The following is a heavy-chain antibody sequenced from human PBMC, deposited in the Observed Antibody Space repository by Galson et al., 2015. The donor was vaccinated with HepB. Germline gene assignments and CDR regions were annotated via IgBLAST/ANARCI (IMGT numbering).Heavy chain of an antibody. CDR3: ATSSGGSCYFDY. CDR1: GYTLTELS. V-gene: IGHV1-24*01. D-gene: IGHD2-15*01. CDR2: FDPEDGET. Sequence: SVKVSCKVSGYTLTELSMHWVRQAPGKGLEWMGGFDPEDGETIYAQKFQGRVTMTVDTSTDTAYMELSSLRSEDTAVYYCATSSGGSCYFDYWGQGTLVTVSS. J-gene: IGHJ4*02.